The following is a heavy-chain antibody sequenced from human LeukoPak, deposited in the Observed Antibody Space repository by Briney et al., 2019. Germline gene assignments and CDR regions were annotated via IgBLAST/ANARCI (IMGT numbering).Heavy chain of an antibody. J-gene: IGHJ3*02. V-gene: IGHV4-59*07. Sequence: DTLCLTCTDPDGSISSYYWSWIRQPPGKGLEWIAHSGRTNYNPSRKKRVTISVDTSKNQFSLKLNSVTAADTAVYYCARVIPRTSDDFWSGSHAFDMGGQGTGVSVSS. CDR3: ARVIPRTSDDFWSGSHAFDM. CDR1: DGSISSYY. CDR2: SGRT. D-gene: IGHD3-3*01.